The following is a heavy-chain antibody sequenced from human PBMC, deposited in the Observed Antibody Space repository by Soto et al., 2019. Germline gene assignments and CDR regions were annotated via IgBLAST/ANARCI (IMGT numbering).Heavy chain of an antibody. Sequence: PGGSLRLSCAASGFTFDDYGMSWVRQAPGKGLEWVSGINWNGGSTGYADSVKGRFTISRDNAKNSLYLQMNSLRAEDTALYHCARDCRPGYSSGNDVFDIWGQGTTVIV. J-gene: IGHJ3*02. CDR1: GFTFDDYG. CDR3: ARDCRPGYSSGNDVFDI. D-gene: IGHD6-19*01. CDR2: INWNGGST. V-gene: IGHV3-20*01.